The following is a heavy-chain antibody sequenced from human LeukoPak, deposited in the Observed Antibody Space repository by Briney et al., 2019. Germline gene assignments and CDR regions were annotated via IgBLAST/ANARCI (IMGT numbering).Heavy chain of an antibody. J-gene: IGHJ4*02. CDR1: GFTFSNYS. V-gene: IGHV3-23*01. CDR2: ISGSDTST. Sequence: GGSLRLSCAASGFTFSNYSMTWVRQAPGKGLEWVSSISGSDTSTYYADYVKGRFTIARDNSKNTLELQMDSLRAEDTAVYYCTKARSASSSSCYNYWGQGILVTVSS. CDR3: TKARSASSSSCYNY. D-gene: IGHD2-2*02.